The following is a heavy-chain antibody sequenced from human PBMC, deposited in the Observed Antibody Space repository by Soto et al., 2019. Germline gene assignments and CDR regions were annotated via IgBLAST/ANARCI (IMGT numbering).Heavy chain of an antibody. CDR3: AGGITVAGPSRDGFDI. CDR1: SGSISSSNW. V-gene: IGHV4-4*02. CDR2: IYHSGST. Sequence: SETLSLTCAVSSGSISSSNWWSWVRQPPGKGLEWIGEIYHSGSTNYNPSLKSRVTISVDKSTNQFSLKLSSVTAADTAVYYCAGGITVAGPSRDGFDIWGQGTMVTV. D-gene: IGHD6-19*01. J-gene: IGHJ3*02.